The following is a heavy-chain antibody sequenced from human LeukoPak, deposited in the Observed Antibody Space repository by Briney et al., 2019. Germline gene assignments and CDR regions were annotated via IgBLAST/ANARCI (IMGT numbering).Heavy chain of an antibody. CDR2: IYTSGST. CDR3: ARGLFRIAVAGTRFDY. D-gene: IGHD6-19*01. Sequence: SETLSLTCTVSGGSISSYYWSWIRQPAGKGLEWIGRIYTSGSTNYNPSLKSRVTMSVDTSKNQFSLKLSSVTAADTAVYYCARGLFRIAVAGTRFDYWGQGTLVTVSS. CDR1: GGSISSYY. J-gene: IGHJ4*02. V-gene: IGHV4-4*07.